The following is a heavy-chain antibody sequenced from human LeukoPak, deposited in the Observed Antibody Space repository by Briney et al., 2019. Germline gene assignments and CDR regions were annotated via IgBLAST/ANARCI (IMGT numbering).Heavy chain of an antibody. J-gene: IGHJ4*02. CDR1: GFHFSTYG. D-gene: IGHD7-27*01. CDR2: IWYDGSNK. V-gene: IGHV3-33*01. CDR3: ARDRSWGSQCYFDY. Sequence: GGSLRLSCAASGFHFSTYGMHWVRQAPGKGLEWVGVIWYDGSNKIYAESVKGRFTISRDNSKNTLYLQMNSLRAEDRAVYYCARDRSWGSQCYFDYWGQGTLVTVSS.